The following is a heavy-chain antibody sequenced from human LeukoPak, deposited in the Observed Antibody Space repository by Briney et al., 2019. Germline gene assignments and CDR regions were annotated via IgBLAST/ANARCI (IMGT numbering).Heavy chain of an antibody. CDR2: ISAYKGNT. J-gene: IGHJ4*02. CDR3: ARDRREYIAAAGPPDFDY. CDR1: GYTFTSYG. Sequence: ASVKVSCKASGYTFTSYGISWVRQAPGLGLEWMGWISAYKGNTNYAQKLQGRVTMTTDTSTSTAYMELRSLRSDDTAVYYCARDRREYIAAAGPPDFDYWGQGTLVTVSS. D-gene: IGHD6-13*01. V-gene: IGHV1-18*01.